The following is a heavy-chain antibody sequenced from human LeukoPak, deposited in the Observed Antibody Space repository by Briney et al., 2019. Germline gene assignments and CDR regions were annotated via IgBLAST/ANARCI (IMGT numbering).Heavy chain of an antibody. J-gene: IGHJ4*02. CDR2: IYYSGST. CDR1: GVSISSGGYY. D-gene: IGHD2-15*01. Sequence: PSETLSLTCTVSGVSISSGGYYWSWIRQHPGKGLEWIGYIYYSGSTYYNPSLKSRVTISVDTSKNQFSLKLSSVTAADTAVYYCASGKFNCSGGSCYNFDYWGQGTLVTVSS. CDR3: ASGKFNCSGGSCYNFDY. V-gene: IGHV4-31*03.